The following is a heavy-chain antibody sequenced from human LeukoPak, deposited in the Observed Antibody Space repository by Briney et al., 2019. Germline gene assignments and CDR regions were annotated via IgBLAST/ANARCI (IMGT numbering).Heavy chain of an antibody. D-gene: IGHD2-15*01. CDR2: ISAYNGNT. CDR1: GYTFTSYG. Sequence: ASVKVSCKASGYTFTSYGISWVRQAPGQGLEWMGWISAYNGNTNYAQKLQGRVTMTTDTSTCTAYMELRSLRSDDTAVYYCARDPDPDIVAGGNIYYYYGMDVWGQGTTVTVSS. J-gene: IGHJ6*02. CDR3: ARDPDPDIVAGGNIYYYYGMDV. V-gene: IGHV1-18*01.